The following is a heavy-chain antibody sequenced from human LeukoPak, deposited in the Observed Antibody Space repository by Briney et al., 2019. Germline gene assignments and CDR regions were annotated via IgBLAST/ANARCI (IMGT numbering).Heavy chain of an antibody. V-gene: IGHV3-23*01. Sequence: GGSLRLSCAASGFTFSSHAMSWVRQAPGKGLEWVSAISGSGGSTYYADSVKGRFTISRDNSKNTLYLQMNSLRAEDTAVYYCAKGTYYYYGMDVWGQGTTVTVSS. CDR3: AKGTYYYYGMDV. J-gene: IGHJ6*02. CDR1: GFTFSSHA. CDR2: ISGSGGST. D-gene: IGHD1-1*01.